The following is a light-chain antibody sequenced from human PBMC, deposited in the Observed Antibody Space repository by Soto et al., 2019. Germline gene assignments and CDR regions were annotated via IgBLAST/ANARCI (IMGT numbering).Light chain of an antibody. CDR3: QQYGSSPYT. Sequence: EIVLSQSPGTLSLSPGERATLSCRASQSVSSSYLAWYQQKPGQAPRLLIYGASRRATGIPDRFSGSGSGTDFTLTISRLEPEDFAVYYCQQYGSSPYTFGQGTNLEIK. CDR1: QSVSSSY. CDR2: GAS. J-gene: IGKJ2*01. V-gene: IGKV3-20*01.